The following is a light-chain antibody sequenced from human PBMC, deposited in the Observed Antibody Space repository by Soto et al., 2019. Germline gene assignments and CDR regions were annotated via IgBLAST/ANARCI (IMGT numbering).Light chain of an antibody. Sequence: QSVLTQPPSVSAAPGQKVTISCSGSSSNIGNNYVSWYQQLPGTAPKLLIYENNKRPSGIPDRFSGSKSGTSATLGITGLQTGDEADYYCGTWDSSLSARYVFGTGTKATVL. CDR1: SSNIGNNY. CDR2: ENN. CDR3: GTWDSSLSARYV. V-gene: IGLV1-51*02. J-gene: IGLJ1*01.